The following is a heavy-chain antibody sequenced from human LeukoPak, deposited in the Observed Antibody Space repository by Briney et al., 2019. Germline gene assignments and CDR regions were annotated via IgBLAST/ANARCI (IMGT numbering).Heavy chain of an antibody. CDR1: GYSFTSYW. CDR2: IYPGDSDT. D-gene: IGHD5-18*01. V-gene: IGHV5-51*01. J-gene: IGHJ3*02. Sequence: GESLKISCNGSGYSFTSYWIGWVRQMPGKGLEWMGIIYPGDSDTRYSPSFQGQVTISADKSISTAYLQWSSLKASDTAMYYCARRGYSYGYDDAFDIWGQGTMVTVSS. CDR3: ARRGYSYGYDDAFDI.